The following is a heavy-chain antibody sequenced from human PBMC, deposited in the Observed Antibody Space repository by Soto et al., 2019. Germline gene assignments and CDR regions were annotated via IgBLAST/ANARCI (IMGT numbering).Heavy chain of an antibody. CDR3: AKDLWFGEFPPYYFDY. CDR1: GFTFDDYG. Sequence: GGSLGLSCAASGFTFDDYGMSWVRQAPGKGLEWVSAISGSGGSTYYADSVKGRFTISRDNSKNTLYLQMNSLRAEDTAVYYCAKDLWFGEFPPYYFDYWGQGTLVTVSS. CDR2: ISGSGGST. D-gene: IGHD3-10*01. J-gene: IGHJ4*02. V-gene: IGHV3-23*01.